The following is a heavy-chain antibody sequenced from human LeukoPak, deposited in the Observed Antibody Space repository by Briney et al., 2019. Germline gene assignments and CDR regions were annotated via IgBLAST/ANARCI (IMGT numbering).Heavy chain of an antibody. Sequence: GGSLRLSCAASGLTFSSYGMHWVRQAPGKGLEWVAVISYDGSNKYYADSVKGRFTISRDNSKNTLYLQMNSLRAEDTAVYYCAKEAGYYDFWSGYYPNHLDYWGQGTLVTVSS. D-gene: IGHD3-3*01. V-gene: IGHV3-30*18. CDR3: AKEAGYYDFWSGYYPNHLDY. CDR2: ISYDGSNK. CDR1: GLTFSSYG. J-gene: IGHJ4*02.